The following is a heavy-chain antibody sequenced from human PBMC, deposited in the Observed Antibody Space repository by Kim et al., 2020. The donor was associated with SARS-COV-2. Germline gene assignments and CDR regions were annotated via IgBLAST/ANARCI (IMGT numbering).Heavy chain of an antibody. Sequence: ASVKVSCKASGYTFTAYFIHWVRQAPGQGLEWMGLINPDSGDTQLAQRFRGRVTLTRDSSITTAYMDLSGLKSDDVAVYYCVRGYCSNYEDCSPAGWFDPWGQGTLVTVSS. CDR1: GYTFTAYF. CDR2: INPDSGDT. D-gene: IGHD2-15*01. J-gene: IGHJ5*02. V-gene: IGHV1-2*02. CDR3: VRGYCSNYEDCSPAGWFDP.